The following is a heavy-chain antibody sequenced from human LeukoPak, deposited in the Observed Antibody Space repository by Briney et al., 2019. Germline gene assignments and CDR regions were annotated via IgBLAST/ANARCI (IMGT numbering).Heavy chain of an antibody. J-gene: IGHJ5*02. D-gene: IGHD3-10*01. CDR2: INPSGGST. CDR1: GYTFTSYY. CDR3: ARGRLWFGELFPWFDP. V-gene: IGHV1-46*01. Sequence: GASVKVSCKASGYTFTSYYMHWVRQAPGQGLEWMGIINPSGGSTSYAQKFQGRVTMTRDTSTSTVYMELSSLGSEDTAVYYCARGRLWFGELFPWFDPWGQGTLVTVSS.